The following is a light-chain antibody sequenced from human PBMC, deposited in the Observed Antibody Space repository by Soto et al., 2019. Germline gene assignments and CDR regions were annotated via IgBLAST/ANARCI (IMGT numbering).Light chain of an antibody. CDR3: CLYAVTFYV. CDR1: SSDVGTYGL. J-gene: IGLJ1*01. V-gene: IGLV2-11*01. CDR2: DVS. Sequence: QSALTQPRSVSGSPGQSVTISCTGTSSDVGTYGLVSWYQQHPGKAPRLMIFDVSERPSGVPDRFSGSKSGNTASLTISGLQAEDEADYYCCLYAVTFYVFGTGTKVTVL.